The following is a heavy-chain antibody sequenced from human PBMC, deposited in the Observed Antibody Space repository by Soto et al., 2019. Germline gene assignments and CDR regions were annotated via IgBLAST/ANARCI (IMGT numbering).Heavy chain of an antibody. CDR2: IIPIFGTA. CDR1: GGTFSSYA. D-gene: IGHD2-21*02. J-gene: IGHJ4*02. V-gene: IGHV1-69*05. CDR3: AADRTYCGGDCYVD. Sequence: SVKVSCKASGGTFSSYAISWVRQAPGQGLEWMGGIIPIFGTANYAQKFQERVTITRDKSTSTAYMELSSLRSEDTVVYFCAADRTYCGGDCYVDWGQGTLVTVSS.